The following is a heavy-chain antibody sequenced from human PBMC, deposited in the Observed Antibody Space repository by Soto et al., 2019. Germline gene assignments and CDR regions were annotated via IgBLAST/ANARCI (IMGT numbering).Heavy chain of an antibody. Sequence: VQLVESGGGLVQPGGSLRLFCAGSGFTFSSYAISWVRQAPGQGLEWMGGIIPIFGTANYAQKFQGRVTITADESTSTAYMELSSLRSEDTAVYYCARDRDGYNPGYWGQGTLVTVSS. CDR3: ARDRDGYNPGY. J-gene: IGHJ4*02. CDR2: IIPIFGTA. D-gene: IGHD5-12*01. V-gene: IGHV1-69*01. CDR1: GFTFSSYA.